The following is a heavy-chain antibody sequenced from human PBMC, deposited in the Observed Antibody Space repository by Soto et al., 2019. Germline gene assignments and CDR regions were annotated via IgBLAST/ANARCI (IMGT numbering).Heavy chain of an antibody. CDR2: IYYSGST. D-gene: IGHD6-13*01. Sequence: QVQLQESGPGLVKPSQTLSLTCTVSGGSISSGGYYWSWIRQHPGKGLEWIGYIYYSGSTYYNPSLKSRVTXXVXTXXNQFPLKPSSVTAADTAVYYCARRIAAAGTSWFDPWGQGTLVTVSS. CDR1: GGSISSGGYY. CDR3: ARRIAAAGTSWFDP. V-gene: IGHV4-31*03. J-gene: IGHJ5*02.